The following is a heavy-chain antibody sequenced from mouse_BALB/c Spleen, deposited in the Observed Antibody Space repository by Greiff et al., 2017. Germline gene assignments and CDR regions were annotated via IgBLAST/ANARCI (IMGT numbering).Heavy chain of an antibody. J-gene: IGHJ3*01. D-gene: IGHD2-10*02. CDR3: ARAPYGNYPFAY. V-gene: IGHV5-4*02. Sequence: EVKLMESGGGLVKPGGSLKLSCAASGFTFSDYYMYWVRQTPEKRLEWVATISDGGSYTYYPDSVKGRFTISRENAKNNLYLQMSSLKSEDTAMYDCARAPYGNYPFAYWGQGTLVTVSA. CDR2: ISDGGSYT. CDR1: GFTFSDYY.